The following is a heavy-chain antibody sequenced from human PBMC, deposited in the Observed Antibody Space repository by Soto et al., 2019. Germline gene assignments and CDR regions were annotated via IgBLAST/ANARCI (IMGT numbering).Heavy chain of an antibody. D-gene: IGHD6-19*01. CDR3: ARAPGAVNSYAGVDV. Sequence: PGGSLSLSCVASGFIFSDYYMAWIRRAPGKGLEWVSYISDGGSYTNHGNSVRGRVSVSRDDARNSLYLQIKNLRVEDTGVYYCARAPGAVNSYAGVDVWGQGTTVTVSS. J-gene: IGHJ6*02. CDR2: ISDGGSYT. V-gene: IGHV3-11*05. CDR1: GFIFSDYY.